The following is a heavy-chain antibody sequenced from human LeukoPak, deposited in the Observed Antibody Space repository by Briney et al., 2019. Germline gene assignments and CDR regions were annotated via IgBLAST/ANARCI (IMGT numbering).Heavy chain of an antibody. Sequence: PSETLSLTCAVSGGSFSGYYWSWIRQPPGKGLEWIGEINHSGSTNYNPSLKSRVTISVDTSKNQFSLKLSSVTAADTAVYYCARDAAVTGIWFDPWGQGTLVTVSS. J-gene: IGHJ5*02. D-gene: IGHD1-20*01. CDR1: GGSFSGYY. CDR2: INHSGST. V-gene: IGHV4-34*01. CDR3: ARDAAVTGIWFDP.